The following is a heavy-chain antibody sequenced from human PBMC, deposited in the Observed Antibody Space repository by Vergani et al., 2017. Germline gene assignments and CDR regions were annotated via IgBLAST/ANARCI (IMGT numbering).Heavy chain of an antibody. CDR3: ARFITMHSWFDP. Sequence: QLQLQESGPGLVKPSETLSLTCTVSGGSISSSSYYWGWIRQPPGKGLEWIGSIYHSGSTNYNPSLKSRVTISVDKSKNQFSLKLSFVTAADTAVYYCARFITMHSWFDPWGQGTLVTVSS. CDR2: IYHSGST. CDR1: GGSISSSSYY. V-gene: IGHV4-39*07. D-gene: IGHD3-10*01. J-gene: IGHJ5*02.